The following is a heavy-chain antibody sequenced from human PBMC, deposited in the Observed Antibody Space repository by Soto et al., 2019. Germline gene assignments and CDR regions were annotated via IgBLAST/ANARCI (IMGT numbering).Heavy chain of an antibody. J-gene: IGHJ5*02. Sequence: SETLSLTCTVSGDSISSSYWSWIRQPPGKGLEWIGYIYYSGSTNYNPSLKSRVTISIDTSKNQFSLKLSSVTAADTAVYYCAREPGGSNWFDPWGQGTLVTVSS. V-gene: IGHV4-59*01. CDR2: IYYSGST. CDR3: AREPGGSNWFDP. CDR1: GDSISSSY. D-gene: IGHD3-16*01.